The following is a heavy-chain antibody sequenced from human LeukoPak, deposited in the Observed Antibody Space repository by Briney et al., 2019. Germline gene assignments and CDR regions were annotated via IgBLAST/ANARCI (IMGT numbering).Heavy chain of an antibody. Sequence: GASVKVSCKASGGTFSSYAISWVRQAPGQGLEWMGGIIPIFGTANYAQKFQGRVTITADESTSTAYMELSSLRSEDTAVYYCARDWGILAARASNWFDPWGQGTLVTVSS. D-gene: IGHD6-6*01. CDR1: GGTFSSYA. CDR2: IIPIFGTA. V-gene: IGHV1-69*13. J-gene: IGHJ5*02. CDR3: ARDWGILAARASNWFDP.